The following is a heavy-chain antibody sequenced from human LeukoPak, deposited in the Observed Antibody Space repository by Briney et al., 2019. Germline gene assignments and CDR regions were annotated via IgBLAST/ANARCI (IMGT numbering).Heavy chain of an antibody. J-gene: IGHJ4*02. CDR1: GGSISSSSYY. CDR2: IYYSGST. D-gene: IGHD2-2*01. CDR3: ARTGYCSSTSCFGAFDY. V-gene: IGHV4-39*01. Sequence: SETLSLTCTVSGGSISSSSYYWGWIRQPPGKGLEWIGSIYYSGSTYYNPSLKSRVTISVDTSKNQFSLKLSSVTAADTAVYHCARTGYCSSTSCFGAFDYWGQGTLVTVSS.